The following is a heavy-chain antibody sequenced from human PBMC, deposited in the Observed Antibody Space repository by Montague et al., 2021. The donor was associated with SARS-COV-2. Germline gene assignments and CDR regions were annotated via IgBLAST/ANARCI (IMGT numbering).Heavy chain of an antibody. CDR3: ARRRLREDYFDF. D-gene: IGHD4-17*01. J-gene: IGHJ4*02. CDR2: VYYSGYT. V-gene: IGHV4-39*01. Sequence: SETLSLTCTVSGDSVSSSDHYWGWIRQPPGKGLGWLGIVYYSGYTYYNPSFKGRVTISIDASKNQFSLKLNSLTATDTAIYHCARRRLREDYFDFWGQGTLLTVSS. CDR1: GDSVSSSDHY.